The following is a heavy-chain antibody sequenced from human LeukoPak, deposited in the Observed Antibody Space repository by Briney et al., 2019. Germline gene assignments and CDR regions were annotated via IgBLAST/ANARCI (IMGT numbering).Heavy chain of an antibody. CDR2: IIPMVNTP. CDR3: AIFQGTYGDNDNDY. Sequence: APVRLSCKASAGKFRSYAINWVRLAPGKGLDSMGGIIPMVNTPKYAQKFQGRVTITADESTSTGYMEVSSLRSEDTAVYYCAIFQGTYGDNDNDYWGQGTLVTVSS. V-gene: IGHV1-69*13. D-gene: IGHD4-17*01. CDR1: AGKFRSYA. J-gene: IGHJ4*02.